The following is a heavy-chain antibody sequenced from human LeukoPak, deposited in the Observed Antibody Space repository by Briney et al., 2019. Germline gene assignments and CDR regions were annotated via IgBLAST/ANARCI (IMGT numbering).Heavy chain of an antibody. CDR1: GFTFSSYG. D-gene: IGHD3-9*01. J-gene: IGHJ4*02. CDR3: AKGSTHLLRYFDWSHRPEYYFDY. CDR2: ISGSGGST. V-gene: IGHV3-23*01. Sequence: GGSLKLPCAASGFTFSSYGMSWVRQAPGKGLEWVSAISGSGGSTYYADSVKGRFTISRDNSKNTLYLQMNSLRAEDTAVYYCAKGSTHLLRYFDWSHRPEYYFDYWGQGTLVTVSS.